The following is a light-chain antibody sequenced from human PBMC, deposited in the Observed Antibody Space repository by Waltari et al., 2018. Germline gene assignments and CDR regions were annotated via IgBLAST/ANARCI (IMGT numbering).Light chain of an antibody. CDR2: WAS. Sequence: EIVMTQSPDSLALSMAEGATRHCQSTRTILYSSNNKDYLAWYQQKPGQPPKLLISWASTRESGVPDRISGSGSGTLFTLTISSLQAEDVAVYFCQQYYSVPYTFGQGTKLEI. V-gene: IGKV4-1*01. J-gene: IGKJ2*01. CDR3: QQYYSVPYT. CDR1: RTILYSSNNKDY.